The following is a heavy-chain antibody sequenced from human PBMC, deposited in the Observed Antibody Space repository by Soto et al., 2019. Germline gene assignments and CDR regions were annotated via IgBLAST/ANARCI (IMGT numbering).Heavy chain of an antibody. CDR3: AKTSQAPVGTHVFEL. Sequence: PGGSLRLSSECSGFTFTRFAMGWVRQASGKGLEWFSPCSAEGASPLSADPVRGRFRVSRDNYKNPLFLQRRFLRVEDTGVYCCAKTSQAPVGTHVFELWGQGTQVTVSS. CDR1: GFTFTRFA. V-gene: IGHV3-23*01. CDR2: CSAEGASP. D-gene: IGHD2-2*01. J-gene: IGHJ4*02.